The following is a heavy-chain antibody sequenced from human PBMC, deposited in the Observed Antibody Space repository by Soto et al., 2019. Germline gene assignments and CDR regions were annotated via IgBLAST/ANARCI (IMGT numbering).Heavy chain of an antibody. CDR3: ARGKPYTAMVPYWYFDL. CDR1: GFTFSSYW. V-gene: IGHV3-74*01. D-gene: IGHD5-18*01. J-gene: IGHJ2*01. CDR2: INSDGSST. Sequence: EVQLVESGGGLVQPGGSLRLSCAASGFTFSSYWMHWVRQAPGKGLVWVSRINSDGSSTSYADSVKGQFTISRDNAKNTLYLQMNSLRAEDTAVYYCARGKPYTAMVPYWYFDLWGRGTLVTVSS.